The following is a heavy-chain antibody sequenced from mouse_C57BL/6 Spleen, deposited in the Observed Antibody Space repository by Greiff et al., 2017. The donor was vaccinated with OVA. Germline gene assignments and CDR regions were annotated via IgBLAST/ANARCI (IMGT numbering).Heavy chain of an antibody. CDR3: ARERITTVVAPFAY. CDR1: GYSITSGYY. V-gene: IGHV3-6*01. Sequence: VQLKESGPGLVKPSQSLSLTCSVTGYSITSGYYWNWIRQFPGNKLEWMGYISYDGSNNYNQSLKNRISITRDTSKNQFFLKLNSVTTEDTATYYCARERITTVVAPFAYWGQGTLVTVSA. J-gene: IGHJ3*01. D-gene: IGHD1-1*01. CDR2: ISYDGSN.